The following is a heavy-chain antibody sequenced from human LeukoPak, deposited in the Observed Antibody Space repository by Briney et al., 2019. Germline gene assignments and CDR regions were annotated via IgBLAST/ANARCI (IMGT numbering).Heavy chain of an antibody. Sequence: GGSLRLSRAASGFTFSSYWMSWVRQAPGKGLEWVANIKQDGSEKYYVDSVKGRFTISRDNAKNSLYLQMNSLRAEDTAVYYCARVGRWFGEFHFDYWGQGTLVTVSS. D-gene: IGHD3-10*01. V-gene: IGHV3-7*01. CDR1: GFTFSSYW. CDR2: IKQDGSEK. J-gene: IGHJ4*02. CDR3: ARVGRWFGEFHFDY.